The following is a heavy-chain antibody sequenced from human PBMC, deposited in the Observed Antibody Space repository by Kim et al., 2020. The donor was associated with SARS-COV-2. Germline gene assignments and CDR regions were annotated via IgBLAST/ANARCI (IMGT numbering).Heavy chain of an antibody. CDR1: GFTFSSYS. D-gene: IGHD2-21*01. CDR2: ISRSSSYI. Sequence: GGSLRLSCAASGFTFSSYSMNWVRQAPGKGLEWVSSISRSSSYIYYADSVKGRFTISRDNAKNSLYLQMNSLRAEDTAVYYCAREANCGGGHCRNDAFDIWGQGTMVTVSS. J-gene: IGHJ3*02. CDR3: AREANCGGGHCRNDAFDI. V-gene: IGHV3-21*01.